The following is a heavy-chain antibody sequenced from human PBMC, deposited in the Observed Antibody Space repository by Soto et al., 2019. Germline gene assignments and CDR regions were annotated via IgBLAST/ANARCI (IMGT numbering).Heavy chain of an antibody. CDR3: ARSIAARLYYFYGMDV. D-gene: IGHD6-6*01. V-gene: IGHV1-3*01. J-gene: IGHJ6*02. CDR2: INAGNGNT. CDR1: GYTFITCA. Sequence: ASVKVSCKASGYTFITCAIYWVRQAPGQRLEWMGWINAGNGNTKYSQKFQGRVTITRDTSARTAYMELRNLQSEDTAVYYCARSIAARLYYFYGMDVWGQGTTVTVSS.